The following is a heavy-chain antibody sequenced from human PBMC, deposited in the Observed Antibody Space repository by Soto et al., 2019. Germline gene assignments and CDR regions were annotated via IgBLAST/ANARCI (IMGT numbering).Heavy chain of an antibody. CDR1: GGTFSSYA. J-gene: IGHJ6*02. CDR2: IIPIFGTA. CDR3: AREEYCSGGSCQKGYYYGMDV. Sequence: QVQLVQSGAEVKKPGSSVKVSCKASGGTFSSYAISWVRQAPGQGLEWMGGIIPIFGTANYVQKFQGRVTITADESTSTAYMELSSLRSEDTAVYYCAREEYCSGGSCQKGYYYGMDVWGQGTTVTVS. D-gene: IGHD2-15*01. V-gene: IGHV1-69*01.